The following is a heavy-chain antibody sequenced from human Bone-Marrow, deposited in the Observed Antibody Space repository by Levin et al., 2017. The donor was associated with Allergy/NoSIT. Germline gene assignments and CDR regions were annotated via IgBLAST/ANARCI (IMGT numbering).Heavy chain of an antibody. V-gene: IGHV1-69*02. CDR2: IIPILNMA. CDR1: GGSFSTYP. J-gene: IGHJ5*02. D-gene: IGHD5-18*01. CDR3: ATLWRGYRSGDDSNISHP. Sequence: SVKVSCKVSGGSFSTYPISWVRQAPGQGLEWVGKIIPILNMANYAQIFQARVTITADNSTSTAYMEVKSLRSEDTAVYYCATLWRGYRSGDDSNISHPWGQGTLVTVSS.